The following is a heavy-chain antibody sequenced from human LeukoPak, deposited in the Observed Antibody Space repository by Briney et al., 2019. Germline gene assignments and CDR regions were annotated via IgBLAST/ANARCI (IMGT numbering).Heavy chain of an antibody. CDR1: GFTFSSYA. CDR3: AKLTPRIVVVVAAIDY. CDR2: TSGSGGST. V-gene: IGHV3-23*01. D-gene: IGHD2-15*01. Sequence: PGGSLRLSCAASGFTFSSYAMSWVRQAPGKGLEWVSATSGSGGSTYYADSVKGRFTISRDNSKNTLYLQMNSLRAEDTAVYYCAKLTPRIVVVVAAIDYWGQGTLVTVSS. J-gene: IGHJ4*02.